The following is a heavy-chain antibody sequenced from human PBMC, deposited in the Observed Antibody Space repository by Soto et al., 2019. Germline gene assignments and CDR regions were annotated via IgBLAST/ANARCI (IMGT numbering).Heavy chain of an antibody. CDR2: ISWNSGSI. Sequence: EVQLVESGGGLVQPGRSLRLSCAASGFTFDDYAMHWVRQAPGKGLEWVSGISWNSGSIGYADSVKGRFTISRDNAKSSLYLQMYSLRAEDTALYYCAKDRGLVLSFYFDYWGQGTLVTVSS. CDR1: GFTFDDYA. D-gene: IGHD6-19*01. V-gene: IGHV3-9*01. CDR3: AKDRGLVLSFYFDY. J-gene: IGHJ4*02.